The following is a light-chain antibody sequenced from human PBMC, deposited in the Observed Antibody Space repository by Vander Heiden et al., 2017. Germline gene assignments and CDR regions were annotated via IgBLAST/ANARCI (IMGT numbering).Light chain of an antibody. CDR2: DAS. CDR3: QQYDNVPYT. V-gene: IGKV1-33*01. Sequence: DMQMTQSPSSLSASVRDRVTITCQASQDISNHLNWYQQKPGKAPKVLIYDASNLETGVPSRVSGSGSGAYFTFTISSLQPEDIGTYYCQQYDNVPYTFGQGTKLEIK. CDR1: QDISNH. J-gene: IGKJ2*01.